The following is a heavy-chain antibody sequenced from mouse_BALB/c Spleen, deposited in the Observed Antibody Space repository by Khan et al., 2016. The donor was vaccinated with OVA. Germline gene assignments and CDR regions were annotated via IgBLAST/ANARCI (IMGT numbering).Heavy chain of an antibody. Sequence: EVQLVESGGGLVQSGGSRKLSCAASGFTFTSYGMHWIRQAPEKGLEWVAYISSDSNTIYYADTVKGRFTISRDNPKNTLFLQMPSLSSGDTAMYFWATSYFYEYYFDYWGQGTTLTVSS. D-gene: IGHD1-1*01. J-gene: IGHJ2*01. V-gene: IGHV5-17*02. CDR2: ISSDSNTI. CDR3: ATSYFYEYYFDY. CDR1: GFTFTSYG.